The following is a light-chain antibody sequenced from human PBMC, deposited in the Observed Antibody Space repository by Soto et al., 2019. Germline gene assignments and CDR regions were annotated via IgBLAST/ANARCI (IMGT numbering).Light chain of an antibody. Sequence: DIQMTQSPSTLSASVGDRVTITCRSSQGISSYLGWYQHKPGKAPNLLIYDASTLHSGFPSRFRGGGSGTDFPLTISSLQPEDFATYYCQKVNVYPSTFGGGTKGDIK. J-gene: IGKJ4*01. V-gene: IGKV1-9*01. CDR1: QGISSY. CDR2: DAS. CDR3: QKVNVYPST.